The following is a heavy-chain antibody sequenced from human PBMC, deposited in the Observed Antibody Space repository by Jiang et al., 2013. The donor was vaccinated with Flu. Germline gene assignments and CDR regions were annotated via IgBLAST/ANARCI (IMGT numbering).Heavy chain of an antibody. Sequence: GAEVKKPGASVKVSCKASGYTFTGYYMHWVRQAPGQGLEWMGRINPNSGGTNYAQKLQGRVTMTTDTSTSTAYMELRSLRSDDTAVYYCARKGYYDSKVDYWGQGTLVTVSS. CDR1: GYTFTGYY. CDR3: ARKGYYDSKVDY. CDR2: INPNSGGT. D-gene: IGHD3-22*01. V-gene: IGHV1-2*06. J-gene: IGHJ4*02.